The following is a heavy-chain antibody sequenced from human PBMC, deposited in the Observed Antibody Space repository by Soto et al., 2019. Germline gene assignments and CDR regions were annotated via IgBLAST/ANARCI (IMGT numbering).Heavy chain of an antibody. J-gene: IGHJ4*02. V-gene: IGHV2-5*02. CDR2: IYWDDDK. CDR3: AHSRIAVAGTGYFDS. D-gene: IGHD6-19*01. CDR1: GFSLSTSGVG. Sequence: QITLKESGPTLVKPTQTLTLTCTFSGFSLSTSGVGVGWIRQPPGKALEWLALIYWDDDKRYSPSLKSRLTITKDTSKNQLVLTMTNMDPVDTATYYCAHSRIAVAGTGYFDSWGQGTLVTVSS.